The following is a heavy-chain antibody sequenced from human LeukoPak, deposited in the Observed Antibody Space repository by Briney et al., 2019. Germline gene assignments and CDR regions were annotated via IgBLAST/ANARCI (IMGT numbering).Heavy chain of an antibody. CDR1: GGTFSSYA. V-gene: IGHV1-69*05. Sequence: ASVKVSCKASGGTFSSYAISWVRQAPGQGLEWMGRIIPIFGTANYAQKFQGGVTITTDESTSTAYMELSSLRSEDTAVYYCARDRHIVVVTDPKGAFDIWRQGTMVTVSS. CDR3: ARDRHIVVVTDPKGAFDI. J-gene: IGHJ3*02. D-gene: IGHD2-21*02. CDR2: IIPIFGTA.